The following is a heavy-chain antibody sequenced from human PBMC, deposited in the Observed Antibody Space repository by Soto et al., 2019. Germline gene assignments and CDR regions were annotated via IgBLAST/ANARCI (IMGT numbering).Heavy chain of an antibody. D-gene: IGHD2-15*01. CDR2: IYWDDDK. J-gene: IGHJ4*02. Sequence: SGPTLVNPTQTVTLTCTFSGFSLSTSGVGVGWIRQPPGKALEWLALIYWDDDKRYSPSLKSRLTITKDTSKNQVVLTMTNMDPVDTATYYGAHRPSYCIGGSCYSGFDYWGQGTLVTVSS. CDR1: GFSLSTSGVG. CDR3: AHRPSYCIGGSCYSGFDY. V-gene: IGHV2-5*02.